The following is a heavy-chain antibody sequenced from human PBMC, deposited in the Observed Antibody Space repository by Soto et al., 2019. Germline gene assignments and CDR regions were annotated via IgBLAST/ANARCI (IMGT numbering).Heavy chain of an antibody. D-gene: IGHD3-9*01. CDR1: GFTFSGFW. Sequence: HPGGSLRLSCAASGFTFSGFWMHWVLQAPGKGLVWVSRINSDGSSTSYADSVKGRFTIPRDNAKNTLYLQMNSLRAEDTAVYYCARVLLSFDWLPGFDYWGQGTQVTVSS. V-gene: IGHV3-74*01. J-gene: IGHJ4*02. CDR3: ARVLLSFDWLPGFDY. CDR2: INSDGSST.